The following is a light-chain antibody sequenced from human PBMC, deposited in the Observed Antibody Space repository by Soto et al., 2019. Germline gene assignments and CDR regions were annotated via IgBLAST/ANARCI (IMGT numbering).Light chain of an antibody. Sequence: EVVLTQYPGTLALSRGERYTLSCMASQSVSSSYLAWYQHRPGQAPRLLIFGAYSRATGIPDRVSGTGSGTDFTLTISRLEPEDFAVYYCQPYGNSPWTVGPGTKVDIK. CDR1: QSVSSSY. CDR2: GAY. V-gene: IGKV3-20*01. CDR3: QPYGNSPWT. J-gene: IGKJ1*01.